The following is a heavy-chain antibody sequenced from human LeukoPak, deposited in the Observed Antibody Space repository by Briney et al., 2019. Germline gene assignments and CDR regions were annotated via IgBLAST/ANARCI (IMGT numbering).Heavy chain of an antibody. CDR2: IKQDGSEK. CDR1: GFTFSSYW. D-gene: IGHD3-3*01. J-gene: IGHJ4*02. CDR3: ARDERLLSFLK. V-gene: IGHV3-7*03. Sequence: PGGSLRLSCAASGFTFSSYWMSWVRQAPGKGLEWVANIKQDGSEKYYVDSVKGRFTISRDNSKNTLYLQMNSLRAEDTAIYYCARDERLLSFLKWGQGTLVTVSS.